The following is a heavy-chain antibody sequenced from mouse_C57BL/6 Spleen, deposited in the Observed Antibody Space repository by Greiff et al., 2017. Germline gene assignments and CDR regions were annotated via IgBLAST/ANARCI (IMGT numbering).Heavy chain of an antibody. J-gene: IGHJ2*01. CDR3: ARSGSPWYFDD. D-gene: IGHD1-1*01. CDR1: GYAFSSSW. V-gene: IGHV1-82*01. CDR2: IYPGDGDT. Sequence: VQLQQSGPELVKPGASVKISCKASGYAFSSSWMNWVKQRPGKGLEWIGRIYPGDGDTNYNGKFKGKATLTADKSSSTAYMQLSSLTSEDSAVYFCARSGSPWYFDDWGQGTTLTVSS.